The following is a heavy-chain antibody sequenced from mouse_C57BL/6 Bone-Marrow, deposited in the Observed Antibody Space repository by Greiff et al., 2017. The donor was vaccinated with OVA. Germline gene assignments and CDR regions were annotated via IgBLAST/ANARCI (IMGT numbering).Heavy chain of an antibody. Sequence: QVQLKESGAELVRPGASVTLSCKASGYTFPDYEMHWVKQTPVHGLEWIGAIDPETGGTAYNQKFKGKAILTADKSSSTAYMELRSLPSEDSAVYYWTRADYYGSSYRYWYGDVWGTGTTVTVSS. CDR2: IDPETGGT. CDR3: TRADYYGSSYRYWYGDV. CDR1: GYTFPDYE. V-gene: IGHV1-15*01. D-gene: IGHD1-1*01. J-gene: IGHJ1*03.